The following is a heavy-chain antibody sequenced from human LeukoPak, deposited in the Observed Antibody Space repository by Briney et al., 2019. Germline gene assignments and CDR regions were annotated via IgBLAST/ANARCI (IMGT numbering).Heavy chain of an antibody. J-gene: IGHJ4*02. CDR1: GGSISSYY. CDR3: ARWHDFWSGYYDY. Sequence: SETLSLTCTVSGGSISSYYWSWIRQPPGKGLEWIGYIYYSGSTNYNPSLKSQVTISVDTSKNQFSLKLSSVTAADTAVYYCARWHDFWSGYYDYWGQGTLVTVSS. V-gene: IGHV4-59*01. D-gene: IGHD3-3*01. CDR2: IYYSGST.